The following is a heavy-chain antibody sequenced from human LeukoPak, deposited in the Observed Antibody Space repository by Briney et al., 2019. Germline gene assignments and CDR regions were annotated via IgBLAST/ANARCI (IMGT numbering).Heavy chain of an antibody. CDR3: ARGQYHYYGMDV. Sequence: GGSLRLSCAASGFTFSSYEMNWVRQAPGKGLEWVSYIRSRGSTIYYADSVKGRFTISRDNAKNSLYLQMNSLRAEDTAVYYCARGQYHYYGMDVWGQGTTVTVSS. J-gene: IGHJ6*02. V-gene: IGHV3-48*03. D-gene: IGHD4-11*01. CDR2: IRSRGSTI. CDR1: GFTFSSYE.